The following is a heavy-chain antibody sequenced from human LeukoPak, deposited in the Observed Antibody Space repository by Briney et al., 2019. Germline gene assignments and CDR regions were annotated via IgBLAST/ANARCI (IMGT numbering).Heavy chain of an antibody. D-gene: IGHD3-9*01. Sequence: GGSLRLSCAASGFTFSSYGMHWVRQAPGKGLEWVAVISYDGSNKYYADSVKGRFTISRDNSKNTLYLQMNSLRAEDTAVYYCAKDYILRYFDWPSPMDVWGQGTTVTVSS. CDR3: AKDYILRYFDWPSPMDV. V-gene: IGHV3-30*18. J-gene: IGHJ6*02. CDR2: ISYDGSNK. CDR1: GFTFSSYG.